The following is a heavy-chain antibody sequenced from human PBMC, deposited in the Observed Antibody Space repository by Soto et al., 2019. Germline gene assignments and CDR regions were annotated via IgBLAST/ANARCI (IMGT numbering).Heavy chain of an antibody. CDR2: IIPIFGTA. CDR1: GVTFSSYA. V-gene: IGHV1-69*13. J-gene: IGHJ5*02. D-gene: IGHD2-2*01. Sequence: GASVKVSCKASGVTFSSYAISWVRQAPGQGLEWMGGIIPIFGTANYAQKFQGRVTITADESTSTAYMELSSLRSEDTAVYYCARDPGLGYCSSTSCYAAWGQGTLVTVSS. CDR3: ARDPGLGYCSSTSCYAA.